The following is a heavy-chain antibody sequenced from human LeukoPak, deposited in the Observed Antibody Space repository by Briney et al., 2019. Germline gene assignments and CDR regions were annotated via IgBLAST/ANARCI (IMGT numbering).Heavy chain of an antibody. V-gene: IGHV3-21*01. CDR1: GLTFSTYS. CDR2: ISSSSGFI. D-gene: IGHD6-6*01. CDR3: ARGTARSPYNWFDP. J-gene: IGHJ5*02. Sequence: GGSLRLSCAASGLTFSTYSMNWVRQAPGKGLEWVSSISSSSGFIYYADSVKGRFTISRDNAENSLYLQMNSLRAEDTAVYYCARGTARSPYNWFDPWGQGTLVTVSS.